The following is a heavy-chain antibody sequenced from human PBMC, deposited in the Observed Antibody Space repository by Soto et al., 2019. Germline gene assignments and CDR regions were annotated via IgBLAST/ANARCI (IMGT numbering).Heavy chain of an antibody. J-gene: IGHJ3*02. CDR2: ISSSSSYI. D-gene: IGHD2-2*01. CDR3: ARDEGCSSTSCYDAFDI. CDR1: GFTFSSYS. V-gene: IGHV3-21*01. Sequence: GSLILSCAASGFTFSSYSMNWVRQAPGKGLEWVSSISSSSSYIYYADSVKGRFTISRDNAKNSLYLQMNSLRAEDTAVYYCARDEGCSSTSCYDAFDIWGQGTMVTVSS.